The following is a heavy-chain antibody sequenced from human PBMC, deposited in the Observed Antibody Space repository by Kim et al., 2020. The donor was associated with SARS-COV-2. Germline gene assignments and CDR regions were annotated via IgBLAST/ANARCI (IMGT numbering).Heavy chain of an antibody. J-gene: IGHJ4*02. Sequence: SPSLKSRLTITKDTSKNQVVLTMTNMDPVDTATYYCAHIGYYDSSGPLDYWGQGTLVTVSS. V-gene: IGHV2-5*01. D-gene: IGHD3-22*01. CDR3: AHIGYYDSSGPLDY.